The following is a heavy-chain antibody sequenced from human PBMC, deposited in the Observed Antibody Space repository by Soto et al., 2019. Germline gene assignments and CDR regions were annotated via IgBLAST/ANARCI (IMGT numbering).Heavy chain of an antibody. D-gene: IGHD3-10*01. V-gene: IGHV3-30*18. J-gene: IGHJ4*02. CDR2: ISYDGSNK. CDR3: AKDPGEILRGVRGVLAFDY. CDR1: GFTFSSYG. Sequence: VGSLRLSCAASGFTFSSYGMHWVRQAPGKGLEWVAVISYDGSNKYYADSVKGRFTISRDNSKNTLYLQMNSLRAEDTAVYYCAKDPGEILRGVRGVLAFDYWGQGTLVTVSS.